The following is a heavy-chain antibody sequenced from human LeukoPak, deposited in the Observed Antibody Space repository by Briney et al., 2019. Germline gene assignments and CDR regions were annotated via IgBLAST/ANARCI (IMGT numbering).Heavy chain of an antibody. CDR3: ARLVSRYCSGGSCLETYYFDY. V-gene: IGHV4-39*01. Sequence: PSETLSLTCTVSGGFISSGSHYWGWIRQPPGKGLEWIGSIYYSGSTYYDPSLKGRVTISVDTSKNQFSLKLSSVTAADTAVYYCARLVSRYCSGGSCLETYYFDYWGQGSLVTVSS. J-gene: IGHJ4*02. CDR1: GGFISSGSHY. CDR2: IYYSGST. D-gene: IGHD2-15*01.